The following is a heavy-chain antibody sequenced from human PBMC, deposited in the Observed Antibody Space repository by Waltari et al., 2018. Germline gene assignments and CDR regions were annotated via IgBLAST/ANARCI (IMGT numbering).Heavy chain of an antibody. CDR2: TSYRSRWYN. Sequence: QVQLQQSGPGLVKPSQTLSLTCAISGDSVSSKTAAWNWIRQSPSRGLEWLGRTSYRSRWYNNYAVSVKSRITINQATSKNQFSLQLSSVTPEDTAVYYGARDPPDGYTYVDYWGQGTLVTVSS. CDR1: GDSVSSKTAA. J-gene: IGHJ4*02. V-gene: IGHV6-1*01. D-gene: IGHD3-16*01. CDR3: ARDPPDGYTYVDY.